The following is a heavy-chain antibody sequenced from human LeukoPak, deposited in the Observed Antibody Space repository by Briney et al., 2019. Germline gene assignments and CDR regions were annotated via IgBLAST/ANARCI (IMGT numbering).Heavy chain of an antibody. CDR1: GYTFTGYY. CDR3: ARVRYSYGFNY. V-gene: IGHV1-2*06. CDR2: INPNSGGT. J-gene: IGHJ4*02. D-gene: IGHD5-18*01. Sequence: ASVKVSCMASGYTFTGYYMHWVRPAPGQGLEWMGRINPNSGGTNYAQKFQGRVTMTRDTSISTAYMELSRLRSDDTAVYYCARVRYSYGFNYWGQGTLVTVSS.